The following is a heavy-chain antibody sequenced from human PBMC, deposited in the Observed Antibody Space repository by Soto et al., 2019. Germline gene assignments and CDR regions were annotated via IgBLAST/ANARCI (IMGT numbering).Heavy chain of an antibody. Sequence: EVQLLESGGGLVQPGGSLRLSCAASGFTFSSYAMSWVRQAPGEGLEWVSSISGSGTSTYYADAVKGRFTISRDNSKNPMYLQMNSLRAEDTALYFCPKENTPGFVAYVDSWGQGTLVTVPS. V-gene: IGHV3-23*01. CDR3: PKENTPGFVAYVDS. CDR1: GFTFSSYA. D-gene: IGHD2-2*01. CDR2: ISGSGTST. J-gene: IGHJ5*01.